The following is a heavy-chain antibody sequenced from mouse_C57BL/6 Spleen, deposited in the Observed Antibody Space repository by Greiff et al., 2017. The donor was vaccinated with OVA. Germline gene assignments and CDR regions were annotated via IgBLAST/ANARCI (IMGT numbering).Heavy chain of an antibody. CDR3: AGTTYYYFDY. CDR1: GYTFTSYW. Sequence: QVQLQQPGAELVKPGASVKMSCKASGYTFTSYWITWVKPRPGQGLEWIGDIYPGSGSTNYNQKFKGKATLTVDQSSSTAYMQLNSLTSEDSAVYYCAGTTYYYFDYWGQGTTLTVSS. J-gene: IGHJ2*01. CDR2: IYPGSGST. D-gene: IGHD5-5*01. V-gene: IGHV1-55*01.